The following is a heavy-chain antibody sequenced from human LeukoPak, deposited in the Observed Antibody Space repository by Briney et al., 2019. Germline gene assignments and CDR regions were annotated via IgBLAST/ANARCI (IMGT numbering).Heavy chain of an antibody. J-gene: IGHJ6*02. D-gene: IGHD1-20*01. CDR1: GFTFSSYG. V-gene: IGHV3-30*18. CDR3: AKAESPINRYNWNDKRRPYGMDV. CDR2: TSYDGSNK. Sequence: GRSLRLSCAASGFTFSSYGMHWVRQAPGKGLEWVAVTSYDGSNKYYADSVKGRFTISRDNSKNTLYLQMNSLRAEYTAVYYCAKAESPINRYNWNDKRRPYGMDVWGQGTTVTVSS.